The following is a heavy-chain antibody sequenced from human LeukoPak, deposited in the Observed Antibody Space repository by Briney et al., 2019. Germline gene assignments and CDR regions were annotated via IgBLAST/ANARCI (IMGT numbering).Heavy chain of an antibody. D-gene: IGHD3-9*01. J-gene: IGHJ4*02. V-gene: IGHV3-30*18. CDR1: GFTFSSYG. CDR2: ISYDGSNK. CDR3: AKSGLRYFDWPHPFDY. Sequence: PGGSLRLSCAASGFTFSSYGMHWVRQAPGKGLEWVAVISYDGSNKYYADSVKGRFTISRDNSKNTLYLQMNSLRAEDTAVYYCAKSGLRYFDWPHPFDYWGQGTLVTVSS.